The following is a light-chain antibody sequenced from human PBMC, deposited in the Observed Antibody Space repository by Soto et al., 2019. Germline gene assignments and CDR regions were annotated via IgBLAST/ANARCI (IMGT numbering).Light chain of an antibody. CDR1: QSISSW. V-gene: IGKV1-5*03. Sequence: DIQMTQSPSTLSASVGDRVTITCRASQSISSWLAWYQQKPGEAPTFLICKASSLESGVPSRSRGSGSGTEFTLAISSLQPDDFATYYCQQFDSYPLIFGGGTKVEIK. CDR2: KAS. CDR3: QQFDSYPLI. J-gene: IGKJ4*01.